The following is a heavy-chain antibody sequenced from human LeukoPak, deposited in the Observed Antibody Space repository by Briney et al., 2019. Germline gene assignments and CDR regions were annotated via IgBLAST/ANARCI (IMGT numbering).Heavy chain of an antibody. CDR2: IFHTGNS. J-gene: IGHJ5*02. CDR3: ARELWFVNAPGSWLDP. CDR1: GDSISSGDYS. Sequence: SETLSLTRTVSGDSISSGDYSWGWIRQPSGKGLEWIGYIFHTGNSYYNPSLRSRVTISVDRSRNQFSLRLTSVTAADTAVYYCARELWFVNAPGSWLDPWGPGTLVAVSS. V-gene: IGHV4-30-2*01. D-gene: IGHD3-10*01.